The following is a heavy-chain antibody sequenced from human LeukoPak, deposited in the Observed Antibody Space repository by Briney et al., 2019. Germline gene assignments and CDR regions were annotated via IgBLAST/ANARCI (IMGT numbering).Heavy chain of an antibody. V-gene: IGHV3-53*01. D-gene: IGHD4/OR15-4a*01. CDR3: ARRAGAYSHPYDY. CDR1: GFTFSDNS. J-gene: IGHJ4*02. Sequence: GGSLRLSCAASGFTFSDNSMSWVRQAPGKGLEWVSFIYSGTIHYSDSVKGRFTISRDNSKNTLYLQMNSLRAEDTAVYYCARRAGAYSHPYDYWGQGTLVTVSS. CDR2: IYSGTI.